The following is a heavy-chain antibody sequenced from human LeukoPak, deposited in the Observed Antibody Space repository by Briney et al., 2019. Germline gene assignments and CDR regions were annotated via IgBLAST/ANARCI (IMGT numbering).Heavy chain of an antibody. CDR1: GGSFSGYY. CDR3: ARVAMIEYYYYYYYMDV. V-gene: IGHV4-59*01. CDR2: IYYSGST. D-gene: IGHD3-22*01. Sequence: SETLSLTCAVYGGSFSGYYWSWIRQPPGKGLEWIGYIYYSGSTNYNPSLKSRVTISVDTSKNQFSLKLSSVTAADTAVYYCARVAMIEYYYYYYYMDVWGKGTTVTVSS. J-gene: IGHJ6*03.